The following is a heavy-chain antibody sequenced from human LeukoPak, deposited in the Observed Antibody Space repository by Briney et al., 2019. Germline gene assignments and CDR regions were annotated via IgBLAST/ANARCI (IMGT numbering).Heavy chain of an antibody. J-gene: IGHJ4*02. CDR1: GGSISSSSYY. V-gene: IGHV4-39*01. Sequence: PSETLSLTCTVSGGSISSSSYYWGWIRQPPGKGLEWIGSIYYSGSTYYNPSLKSRVTISVDTSKNQFSLKLSSVTAADTAVYYCAGGEIYYDFWSGYYSGGENYDYWGQGTLVTVSS. CDR2: IYYSGST. D-gene: IGHD3-3*01. CDR3: AGGEIYYDFWSGYYSGGENYDY.